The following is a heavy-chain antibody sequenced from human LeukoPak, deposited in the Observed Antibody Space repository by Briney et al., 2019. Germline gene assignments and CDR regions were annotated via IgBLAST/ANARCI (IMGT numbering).Heavy chain of an antibody. D-gene: IGHD3-10*01. V-gene: IGHV4-59*01. J-gene: IGHJ5*02. Sequence: SETLSLTCTVSGGSISSYYWSWIRQPPGKGLEWIGYIYYSGTTSYNPSLKSRVTISVDTSKNQFSLKLTSVTAADTAVYYCARGRRSITMVRGVPFGPWGQGTLVTVSS. CDR2: IYYSGTT. CDR1: GGSISSYY. CDR3: ARGRRSITMVRGVPFGP.